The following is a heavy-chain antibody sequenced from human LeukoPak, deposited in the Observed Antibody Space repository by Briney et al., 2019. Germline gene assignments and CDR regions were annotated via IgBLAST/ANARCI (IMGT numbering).Heavy chain of an antibody. CDR1: GFTFDDYA. J-gene: IGHJ4*02. D-gene: IGHD2-15*01. CDR3: AKVRYCSGVNCYPDDN. V-gene: IGHV3-9*01. CDR2: ISWNSGSI. Sequence: PGGSLRLSCAASGFTFDDYAMHWVRQAPGKGPEWVSGISWNSGSIGYADSVKGRFTISRDNAKNSLYLQMNSLRAEDTALYYCAKVRYCSGVNCYPDDNWGQGTLVTVSS.